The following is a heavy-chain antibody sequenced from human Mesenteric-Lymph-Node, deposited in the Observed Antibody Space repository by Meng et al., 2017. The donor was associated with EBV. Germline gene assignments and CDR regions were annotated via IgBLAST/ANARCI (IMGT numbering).Heavy chain of an antibody. D-gene: IGHD5-12*01. CDR1: GGTHRSNINY. V-gene: IGHV4-39*02. CDR2: IYYSGTT. CDR3: ARVPLVRYSGYDYFDY. Sequence: PAMVKLSAPLPLISTCSGGTHRSNINYWGWLRHPPGKGLEWIGSIYYSGTTYYNPSLASRVTISLDTSKNHFSLKLRSVSAADTAVYYCARVPLVRYSGYDYFDYWGQGTLVTVSS. J-gene: IGHJ4*02.